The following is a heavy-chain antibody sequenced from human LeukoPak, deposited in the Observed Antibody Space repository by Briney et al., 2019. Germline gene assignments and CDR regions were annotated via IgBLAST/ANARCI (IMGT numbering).Heavy chain of an antibody. CDR2: IYYSGST. Sequence: KSSETLSLTCTVSGGSISSSSYYWGWIRQPPGKGLEWIGSIYYSGSTYYNPSLKSRVTISVDTSKNQFSLKLSSVTAADTAVYYCVRHIVDEGGSYYDYWGQGTLVTVSS. V-gene: IGHV4-39*01. CDR3: VRHIVDEGGSYYDY. J-gene: IGHJ4*02. CDR1: GGSISSSSYY. D-gene: IGHD1-26*01.